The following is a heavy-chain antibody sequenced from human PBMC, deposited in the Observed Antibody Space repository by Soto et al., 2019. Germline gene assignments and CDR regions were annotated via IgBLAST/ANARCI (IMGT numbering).Heavy chain of an antibody. V-gene: IGHV3-30-3*01. CDR2: ISYDGSNK. Sequence: GGSLRLSCAASGFTFSSYWMSWVRQAPGKGLEWVAVISYDGSNKYYADSVKGRFTISRDNSKNTLYLQMNSLRAEDTAVYYCARDPLVPAAWNYFDYWGQGTLVTVSS. CDR3: ARDPLVPAAWNYFDY. D-gene: IGHD2-2*01. J-gene: IGHJ4*02. CDR1: GFTFSSYW.